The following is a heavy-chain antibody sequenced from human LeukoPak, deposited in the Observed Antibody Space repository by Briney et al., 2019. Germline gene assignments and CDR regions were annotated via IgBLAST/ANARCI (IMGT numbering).Heavy chain of an antibody. CDR3: AGGRSSWYGANNWFDP. J-gene: IGHJ5*02. V-gene: IGHV1-8*01. Sequence: ASVKVSCKASGYTFTTYDINWVRQATGQGLEWMGWMNPSSGNTGYAQKVQGRVTMTRDTSISSAYMELSSLRSEDTAVYYCAGGRSSWYGANNWFDPWGQGTLVTVSS. CDR2: MNPSSGNT. CDR1: GYTFTTYD. D-gene: IGHD6-13*01.